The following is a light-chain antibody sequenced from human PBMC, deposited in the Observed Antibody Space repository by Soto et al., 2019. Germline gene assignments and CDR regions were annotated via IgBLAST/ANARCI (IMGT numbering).Light chain of an antibody. CDR3: QQYYSTPGA. CDR2: WAS. J-gene: IGKJ3*01. Sequence: DIVMTQSPDSLAVSLGERATINCKSSQSVLYSSNNKNYLAWYQQKPGQPPKLLIYWASTRESGVPDRFSGSGSGTDFTLTISSLQAEDVAVYSCQQYYSTPGAFGPGTKVDIK. V-gene: IGKV4-1*01. CDR1: QSVLYSSNNKNY.